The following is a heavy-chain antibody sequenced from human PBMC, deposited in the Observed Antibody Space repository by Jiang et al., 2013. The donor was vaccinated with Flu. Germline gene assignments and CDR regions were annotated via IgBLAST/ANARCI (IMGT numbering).Heavy chain of an antibody. J-gene: IGHJ3*02. CDR3: AKDGGPGTGTGDGFDI. CDR2: ISSDGGKT. D-gene: IGHD3-10*01. V-gene: IGHV3-30*18. CDR1: GFIFSSFG. Sequence: RSLRLSCAASGFIFSSFGMHWVRQVPGKGLEWVALISSDGGKTYYGDSVKGRFTISRDNSKNTLFPQMNSLRPEDTAVYHCAKDGGPGTGTGDGFDIWGQGTMVTVSS.